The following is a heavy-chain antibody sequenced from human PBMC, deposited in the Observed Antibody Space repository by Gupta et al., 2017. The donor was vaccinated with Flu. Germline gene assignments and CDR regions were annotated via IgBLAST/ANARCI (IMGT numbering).Heavy chain of an antibody. J-gene: IGHJ4*02. Sequence: EVQLLESGGGLVQPGGSLRLLCAASGFTFSNYPMSWVRQAPGKGLGWVSAISDSGNTTFYTDSVKGRFTISRDNSKNTLYLQMNSLRAEDTALYYCANRKSSDWYGVGDYWGQGTLVTVSS. V-gene: IGHV3-23*01. CDR2: ISDSGNTT. CDR1: GFTFSNYP. D-gene: IGHD6-19*01. CDR3: ANRKSSDWYGVGDY.